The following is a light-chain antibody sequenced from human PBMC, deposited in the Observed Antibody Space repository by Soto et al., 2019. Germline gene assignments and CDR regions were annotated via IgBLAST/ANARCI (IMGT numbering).Light chain of an antibody. J-gene: IGKJ1*01. CDR1: QDISNY. V-gene: IGKV1-39*01. CDR2: AAS. CDR3: QQSYSSPPT. Sequence: DIQMTQSPSSVSASVGDRVTITCQASQDISNYLNWYQQKPGKAPKLLIFAASSLQSGVPSRFSGSRSGPDFTLTISSLQPEDFATYYCQQSYSSPPTFGQGTNVDI.